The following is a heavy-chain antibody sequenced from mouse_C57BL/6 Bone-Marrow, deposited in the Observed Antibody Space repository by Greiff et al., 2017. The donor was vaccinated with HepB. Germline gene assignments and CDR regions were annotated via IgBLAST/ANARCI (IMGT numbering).Heavy chain of an antibody. V-gene: IGHV1-18*01. CDR2: INPNNGGT. Sequence: VHVKQSGPELVKPGASVKIPCKASGYTFTDYNMDWVKQSHGKSLEWIGDINPNNGGTIYNQKFKVKATLTVDKSSSTAYMELRSLTSEDTAVYYCARTGSNYRFAYWGQGTLVTVSA. CDR3: ARTGSNYRFAY. J-gene: IGHJ3*01. D-gene: IGHD2-5*01. CDR1: GYTFTDYN.